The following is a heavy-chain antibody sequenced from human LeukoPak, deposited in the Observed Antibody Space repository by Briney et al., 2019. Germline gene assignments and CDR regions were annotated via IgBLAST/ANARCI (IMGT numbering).Heavy chain of an antibody. CDR2: IYYSGST. CDR3: AGIGIAPFDY. D-gene: IGHD6-13*01. V-gene: IGHV4-59*08. Sequence: PSETLSLTCTVSGGSISSYYWSWIRQPPGKGLEWIEYIYYSGSTNYNPSLKSRVTISVDTSKNQFSLKLSSVTAADTAVYYCAGIGIAPFDYWGQGTLVTVSS. J-gene: IGHJ4*02. CDR1: GGSISSYY.